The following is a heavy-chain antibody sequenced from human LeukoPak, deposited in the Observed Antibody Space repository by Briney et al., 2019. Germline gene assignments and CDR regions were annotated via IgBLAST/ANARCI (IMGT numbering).Heavy chain of an antibody. J-gene: IGHJ6*04. CDR2: IYYSGST. CDR3: ARGYCSGGSCYSEHYYYGMDV. Sequence: SETLSLTCAVYGGSFSGYYWSWIRQPPGKGLEWIGYIYYSGSTYYNPSLKSRVTISVDTSKNQFSLRLSSVTAADTAVYYCARGYCSGGSCYSEHYYYGMDVWGKGTTVTVSS. CDR1: GGSFSGYY. D-gene: IGHD2-15*01. V-gene: IGHV4-30-4*08.